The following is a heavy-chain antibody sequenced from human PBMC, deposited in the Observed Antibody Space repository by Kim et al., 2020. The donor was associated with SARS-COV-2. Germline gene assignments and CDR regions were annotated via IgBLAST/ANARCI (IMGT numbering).Heavy chain of an antibody. Sequence: SETLSLTCAVSGDSMRSTTYYWGWVRQPPGKGLEWIGSMLYTGNTYYNPSLQSRLTISIDTARSQFSLQLRSVTAADTAVYYCTRQAVSGYDWGQGALVTVSS. D-gene: IGHD6-13*01. J-gene: IGHJ4*02. V-gene: IGHV4-39*01. CDR3: TRQAVSGYD. CDR1: GDSMRSTTYY. CDR2: MLYTGNT.